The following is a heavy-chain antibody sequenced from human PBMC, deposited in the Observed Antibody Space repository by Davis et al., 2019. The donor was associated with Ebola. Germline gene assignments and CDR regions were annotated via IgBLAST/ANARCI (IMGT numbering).Heavy chain of an antibody. J-gene: IGHJ5*02. V-gene: IGHV6-1*01. D-gene: IGHD6-19*01. CDR2: TYYNSKWYN. CDR3: ASGWLRGKFDP. Sequence: PSETLSLTCAISGDSVSSGGWNWIRQSPSRGLEWLGRTYYNSKWYNDYAVSVKSRITINPDTSKNQFSLQLNSVTPEDTAVYYCASGWLRGKFDPWGQGTLVTVSS. CDR1: GDSVSSGG.